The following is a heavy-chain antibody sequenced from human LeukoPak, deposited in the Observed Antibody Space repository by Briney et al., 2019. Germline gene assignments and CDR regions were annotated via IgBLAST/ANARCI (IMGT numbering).Heavy chain of an antibody. CDR1: GFTVSSYG. CDR2: VYSDGVT. V-gene: IGHV3-66*02. Sequence: GGSLRLSCEASGFTVSSYGMSWVRQAPGKGPEWVSLVYSDGVTRYADSVQGRFTISRDNSKNTVYLQMNNLRVEDTAVYHCVRDRAEGRAWVEFDPWGQGILVTVSS. CDR3: VRDRAEGRAWVEFDP. J-gene: IGHJ5*02.